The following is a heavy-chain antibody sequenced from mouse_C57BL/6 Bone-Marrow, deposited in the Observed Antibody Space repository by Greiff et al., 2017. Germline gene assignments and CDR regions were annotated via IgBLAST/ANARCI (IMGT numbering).Heavy chain of an antibody. CDR2: ISYDGSN. V-gene: IGHV3-6*01. D-gene: IGHD1-1*01. J-gene: IGHJ1*03. Sequence: ESGPGLVKPSQSLSLTCSVTGYSITSGYYWNWIRQFPGNKLEWMGYISYDGSNNYNPSLKNRISITRDTSKNQFFLKLNSVTTEDTATYYCARKDWGSSDWYFDVWGTGTTVTVSS. CDR3: ARKDWGSSDWYFDV. CDR1: GYSITSGYY.